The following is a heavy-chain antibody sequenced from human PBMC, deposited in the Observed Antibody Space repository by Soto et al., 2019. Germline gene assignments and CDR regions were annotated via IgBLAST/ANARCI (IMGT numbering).Heavy chain of an antibody. V-gene: IGHV3-30*18. CDR2: ISYDGSNK. Sequence: GGCLRLSCAASGFTFSSYGMHVVRQAPGKGLEWVAVISYDGSNKYYADSVKGRFTISRDNSKNTLYLQMNSLRAEDTAVYYCAKDPRTGSRPPYAMDVWGQGTKVTAP. CDR3: AKDPRTGSRPPYAMDV. CDR1: GFTFSSYG. J-gene: IGHJ6*02.